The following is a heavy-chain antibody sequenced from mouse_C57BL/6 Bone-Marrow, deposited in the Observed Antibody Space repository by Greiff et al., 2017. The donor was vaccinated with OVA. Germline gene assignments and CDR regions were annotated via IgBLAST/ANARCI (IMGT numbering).Heavy chain of an antibody. CDR1: GYTFTDYE. Sequence: SGAELVRPGASVTLSCKASGYTFTDYEMHWVKQTPVHGLEWIGAIDPETGGTAYNQKFKGKAILTADKSSSTAYMELRSLTSEDSAVYYCTRFYYSNYFAYWGQGTLVTVSA. CDR3: TRFYYSNYFAY. J-gene: IGHJ3*01. V-gene: IGHV1-15*01. D-gene: IGHD2-5*01. CDR2: IDPETGGT.